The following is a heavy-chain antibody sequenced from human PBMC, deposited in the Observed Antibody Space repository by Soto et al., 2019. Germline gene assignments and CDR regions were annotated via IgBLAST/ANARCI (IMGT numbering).Heavy chain of an antibody. CDR2: MNPNSGNT. V-gene: IGHV1-8*01. CDR3: ARGHISSTKNWLDP. Sequence: QVQLVQSGAEVKKPGASVKVSCKGSGYTFTSYHINWVRQATGQGLEWMGWMNPNSGNTGYAQTLQGRVTMTWDTPISTAYRELSSLRFEDTAMYYCARGHISSTKNWLDPWGQGTLVTVSS. CDR1: GYTFTSYH. J-gene: IGHJ5*02. D-gene: IGHD6-6*01.